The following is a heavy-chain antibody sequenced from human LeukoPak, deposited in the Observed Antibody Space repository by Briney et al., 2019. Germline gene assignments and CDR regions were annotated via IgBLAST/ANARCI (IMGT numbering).Heavy chain of an antibody. CDR1: DDSFTMYY. Sequence: PSETLSLTCSVSDDSFTMYYWTWIRQPPGKGLEWIGYVVNTGSTNFNAFLNGRVSISRDTTKTLFSLRLRSVTAADTAVYFCARGRVSSSTWYSTYYYYFYMDVWGKGTTVTVSS. CDR3: ARGRVSSSTWYSTYYYYFYMDV. D-gene: IGHD1-1*01. J-gene: IGHJ6*03. CDR2: VVNTGST. V-gene: IGHV4-59*01.